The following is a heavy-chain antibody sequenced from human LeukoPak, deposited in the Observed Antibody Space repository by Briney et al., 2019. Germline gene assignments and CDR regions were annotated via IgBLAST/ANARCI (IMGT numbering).Heavy chain of an antibody. V-gene: IGHV4-59*01. D-gene: IGHD6-19*01. J-gene: IGHJ1*01. Sequence: SETLSLTCTVSGGSISNYYWSWIRQPPGKGLERIGYIYSSGSTSYNPSLKSRVTMSVDTSKNQFSLKLNSVTAADTAVYHCARGYSRDWGLQYFQHWGQGTLVTVSS. CDR1: GGSISNYY. CDR3: ARGYSRDWGLQYFQH. CDR2: IYSSGST.